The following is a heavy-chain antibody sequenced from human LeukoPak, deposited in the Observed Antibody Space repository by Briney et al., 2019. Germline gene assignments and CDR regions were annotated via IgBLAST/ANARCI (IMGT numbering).Heavy chain of an antibody. CDR3: ARGRGWVDY. CDR2: IYPGDSDT. Sequence: GESLKISCQGSGYSFTSYWIGWVRQMPGKGLEWMGIIYPGDSDTRYSPSFQGQVTISADKSINTVYLQWGSLEASDSAMYYCARGRGWVDYWGQGALVTVSS. CDR1: GYSFTSYW. D-gene: IGHD6-19*01. J-gene: IGHJ4*02. V-gene: IGHV5-51*01.